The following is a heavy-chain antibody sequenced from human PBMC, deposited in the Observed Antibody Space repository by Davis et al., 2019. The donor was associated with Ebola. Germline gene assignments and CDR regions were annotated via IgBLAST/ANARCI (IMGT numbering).Heavy chain of an antibody. Sequence: SETLSLTCTVSGGSISSYYWSWIRQPPGKGLEWIGYIYYSGSTTYNPSLKSRVTISVDTSKNQVSLKLSSLTAADTAVYYCARGARRGRLDIWGQGTMVTVSS. CDR3: ARGARRGRLDI. CDR1: GGSISSYY. J-gene: IGHJ3*02. CDR2: IYYSGST. V-gene: IGHV4-59*12. D-gene: IGHD3-10*01.